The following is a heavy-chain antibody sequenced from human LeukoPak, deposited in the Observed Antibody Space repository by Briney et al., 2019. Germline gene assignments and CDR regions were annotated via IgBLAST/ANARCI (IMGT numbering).Heavy chain of an antibody. J-gene: IGHJ5*02. CDR2: ISGSGGST. V-gene: IGHV3-23*01. CDR1: GFTFSSYA. Sequence: PGGSLRLSCAASGFTFSSYAMSWVRQAPGKGLEWVSAISGSGGSTYYADSVKGRFTISRDNSKNTLYLQMNSLRAEDTAVYYCAKDLGPAAKGGDWFDPWGQGTLVTVSS. D-gene: IGHD2-2*01. CDR3: AKDLGPAAKGGDWFDP.